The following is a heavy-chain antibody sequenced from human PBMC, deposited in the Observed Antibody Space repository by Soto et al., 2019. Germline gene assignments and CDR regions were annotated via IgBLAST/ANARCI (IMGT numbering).Heavy chain of an antibody. Sequence: ASVKVSCKASGYTFNTNGIAWVRQAPGQGLEWMGRISAYNGNTNYAQKFQGRLTMTTDTSTSTGYMELGSLRSDDTAVYYCAKIGADYVTENFQHWGQGTLVTVS. CDR1: GYTFNTNG. CDR2: ISAYNGNT. V-gene: IGHV1-18*01. D-gene: IGHD4-17*01. J-gene: IGHJ1*01. CDR3: AKIGADYVTENFQH.